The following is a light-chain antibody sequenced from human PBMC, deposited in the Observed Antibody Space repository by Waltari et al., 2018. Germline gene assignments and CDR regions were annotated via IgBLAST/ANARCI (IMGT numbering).Light chain of an antibody. CDR2: GNS. V-gene: IGLV1-40*01. CDR3: QSYDSSLSGSVV. J-gene: IGLJ2*01. Sequence: QSVLTQPPSVSGAPGQRVTISCTGSSSNIGAGYDVHWYQQLPGTAPKLLIYGNSNRPSGVPDRFSGCKSGTSASLASTGLQAEDEADYYCQSYDSSLSGSVVFGGGTKLTVL. CDR1: SSNIGAGYD.